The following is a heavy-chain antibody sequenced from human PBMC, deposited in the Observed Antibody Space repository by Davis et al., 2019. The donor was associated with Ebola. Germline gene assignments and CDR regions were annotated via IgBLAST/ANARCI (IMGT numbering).Heavy chain of an antibody. J-gene: IGHJ6*02. V-gene: IGHV3-21*06. CDR3: ARVREQQLVHYYYGLDV. CDR2: ISSSSSYI. D-gene: IGHD6-13*01. Sequence: GESLKISCEASGLTFSTYWMSWVRQAPGKGLEWVSCISSSSSYIYYADSVKGRFTLSRDNAKNSVYLQMNSLRAEDTAVYYCARVREQQLVHYYYGLDVWGLGTTVTVSS. CDR1: GLTFSTYW.